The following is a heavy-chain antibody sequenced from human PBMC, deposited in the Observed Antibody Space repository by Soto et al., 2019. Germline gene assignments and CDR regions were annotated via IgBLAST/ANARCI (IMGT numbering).Heavy chain of an antibody. J-gene: IGHJ4*02. D-gene: IGHD1-26*01. CDR3: ARDPSGSYYFDY. V-gene: IGHV4-30-2*01. CDR2: VYHSGST. Sequence: SETLSLTCAVSGGSISSGGYSWSWIRQPPGKGLEWIGYVYHSGSTYYNPSLKSRVTISVDRSKNQFSLKLSSVIAADTAVYYCARDPSGSYYFDYWGQGTLVTVSS. CDR1: GGSISSGGYS.